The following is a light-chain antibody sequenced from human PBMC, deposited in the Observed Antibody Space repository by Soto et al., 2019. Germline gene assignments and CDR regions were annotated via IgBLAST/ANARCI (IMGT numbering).Light chain of an antibody. V-gene: IGLV2-8*01. CDR1: SGDIGGYDY. CDR2: EVT. Sequence: QSALTQPPSASGSPGQSVTISCTGTSGDIGGYDYVSWYQQHPGKDPKLMISEVTKRPLGVPDRFSGSKSGNTASLTVSGLQAEDEADYYCSSYAGSNNPYVFGTGTKLTVL. J-gene: IGLJ1*01. CDR3: SSYAGSNNPYV.